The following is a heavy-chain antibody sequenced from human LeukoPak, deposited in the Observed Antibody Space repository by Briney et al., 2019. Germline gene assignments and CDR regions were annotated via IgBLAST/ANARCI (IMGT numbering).Heavy chain of an antibody. CDR1: GFTVSSNY. CDR3: AREFRADYYDSSGNYYYYYMDV. CDR2: IYSGGST. D-gene: IGHD3-22*01. J-gene: IGHJ6*03. Sequence: GGSLRLSCAASGFTVSSNYMSWVRQAPGKGLEWVSVIYSGGSTYYADSVKGRFTISRDNSKNTLYLQMNSLRAEDTAVYYCAREFRADYYDSSGNYYYYYMDVWGKGTTVTISS. V-gene: IGHV3-53*01.